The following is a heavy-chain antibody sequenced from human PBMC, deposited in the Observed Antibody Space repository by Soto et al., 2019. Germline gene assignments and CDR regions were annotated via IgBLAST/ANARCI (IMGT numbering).Heavy chain of an antibody. D-gene: IGHD6-13*01. CDR3: AKFRGRIAAAGTGYYYYGMDV. Sequence: PGGSLRLSCAASGFTFSSYAMSWVRQAPGKGLEWVSAISGSGGSTYYADSVKGRFTISRDNSKNTLHLQMNSLRAEDTAVYYCAKFRGRIAAAGTGYYYYGMDVWGQGTTVTVSS. CDR2: ISGSGGST. V-gene: IGHV3-23*01. J-gene: IGHJ6*02. CDR1: GFTFSSYA.